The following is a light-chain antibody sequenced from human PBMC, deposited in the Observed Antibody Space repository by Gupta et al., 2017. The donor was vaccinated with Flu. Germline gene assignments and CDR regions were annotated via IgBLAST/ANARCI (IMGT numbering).Light chain of an antibody. Sequence: DVQMTQSPSSLSASVGDRVTITCRASDNITTFLNWYQKKAGKAPNLLIFSTSNLQTGVPPRFSGRGSGTEFTLSISSPQVEDFATYFCQQSYIMPLTFGQGTRLDI. CDR1: DNITTF. J-gene: IGKJ5*01. V-gene: IGKV1-39*01. CDR2: STS. CDR3: QQSYIMPLT.